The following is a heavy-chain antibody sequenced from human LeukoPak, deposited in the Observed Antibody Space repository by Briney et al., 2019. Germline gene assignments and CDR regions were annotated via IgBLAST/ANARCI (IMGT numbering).Heavy chain of an antibody. D-gene: IGHD3-3*01. CDR1: GGSISSYY. V-gene: IGHV4-59*01. CDR3: ACERFMEWLRGNWFDP. CDR2: IYYSGST. J-gene: IGHJ5*02. Sequence: SETLSLTCTVSGGSISSYYWSWIRQPPGKGLEWIGYIYYSGSTNYNPSLKSRVTISVDTSKNQFSLKLSSVTAADTAVYYCACERFMEWLRGNWFDPWGQGTLVTVSS.